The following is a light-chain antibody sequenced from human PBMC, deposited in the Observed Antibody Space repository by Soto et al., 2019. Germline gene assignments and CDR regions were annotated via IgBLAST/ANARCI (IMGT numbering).Light chain of an antibody. V-gene: IGLV4-69*01. Sequence: QLVLTQSPSASASLGASVKLTCTPSSGYSTYGIAWHQQQPEKGPRFLMKLNSDGSHNKGDGIPDRFSGSSSGAERYLTISSLQLEDEADYYCQTWGTGIWVFGGGTKLTVL. CDR1: SGYSTYG. J-gene: IGLJ3*02. CDR3: QTWGTGIWV. CDR2: LNSDGSH.